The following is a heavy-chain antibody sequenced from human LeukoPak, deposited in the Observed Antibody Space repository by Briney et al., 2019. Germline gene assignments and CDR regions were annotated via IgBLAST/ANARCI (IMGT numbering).Heavy chain of an antibody. J-gene: IGHJ3*02. V-gene: IGHV5-51*01. CDR2: IYPGDSDT. Sequence: GESLKISCKGSGYSFTSYWIGWVGQLPGKGLEWMGIIYPGDSDTRYSPSFQGQVTISADKSISTAYLQWSSLKASDTAMYYCARPKTERELPDAFDIWGQGTMVTVSS. CDR3: ARPKTERELPDAFDI. D-gene: IGHD3-10*01. CDR1: GYSFTSYW.